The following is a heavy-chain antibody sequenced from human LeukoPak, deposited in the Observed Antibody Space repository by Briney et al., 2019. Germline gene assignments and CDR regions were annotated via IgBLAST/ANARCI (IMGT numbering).Heavy chain of an antibody. Sequence: GASVKVSCKASGYTFTSYGINWVRQAPGQGLEWMGWISVYNGNTNYAQKLQGRVTMTTDTSTSTAYMELRSLRSDDTAVYYCARSFDVGEYHYVWGSYRYPYNWFDLWGQGTLVTVSS. D-gene: IGHD3-16*02. CDR1: GYTFTSYG. CDR2: ISVYNGNT. CDR3: ARSFDVGEYHYVWGSYRYPYNWFDL. V-gene: IGHV1-18*01. J-gene: IGHJ5*02.